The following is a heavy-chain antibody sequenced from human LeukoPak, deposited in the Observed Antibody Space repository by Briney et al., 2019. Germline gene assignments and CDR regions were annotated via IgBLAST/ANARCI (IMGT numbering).Heavy chain of an antibody. Sequence: ASVKVSCKASGYTFTSYGISLVRQAPGQGLEWMGWISAYNGNTNYAQKLQGRVTMTTDTSTSTAYMELRSLRSDDTAVYYCARATIVGAMGGAYFDYWGQGTLVTVSS. D-gene: IGHD1-26*01. V-gene: IGHV1-18*01. J-gene: IGHJ4*02. CDR2: ISAYNGNT. CDR1: GYTFTSYG. CDR3: ARATIVGAMGGAYFDY.